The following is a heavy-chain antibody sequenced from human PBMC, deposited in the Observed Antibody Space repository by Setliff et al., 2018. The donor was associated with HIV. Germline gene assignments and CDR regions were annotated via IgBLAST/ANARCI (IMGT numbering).Heavy chain of an antibody. CDR1: GYSLTSYY. V-gene: IGHV1-46*01. D-gene: IGHD4-4*01. CDR3: ARVATVSHPGDYFDY. J-gene: IGHJ4*02. CDR2: MNPGNDNR. Sequence: GASVKVSCKTSGYSLTSYYIHWLRQAPGQGLEWMGVMNPGNDNRGYAQKFQGRVTMTSDTSTSTVYMELGSLTSEDTAVYSCARVATVSHPGDYFDYWGQGTLVTVSS.